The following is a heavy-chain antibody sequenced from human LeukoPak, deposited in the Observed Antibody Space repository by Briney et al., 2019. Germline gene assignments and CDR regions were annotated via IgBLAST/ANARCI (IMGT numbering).Heavy chain of an antibody. CDR2: MNPNSGNA. Sequence: ASVKVSCKASGYTFTSYDINWVRQATGQGLEWMGWMNPNSGNAGYAQKFQGRVTMTRNTSISTAYMELSSLRSEDTAVYYCASQPDCSSTSCYTFLDYWGQGTLVTVSS. CDR3: ASQPDCSSTSCYTFLDY. CDR1: GYTFTSYD. J-gene: IGHJ4*02. V-gene: IGHV1-8*01. D-gene: IGHD2-2*02.